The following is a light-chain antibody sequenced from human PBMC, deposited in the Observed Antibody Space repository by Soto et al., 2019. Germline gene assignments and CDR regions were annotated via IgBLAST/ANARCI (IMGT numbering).Light chain of an antibody. V-gene: IGKV3-20*01. J-gene: IGKJ1*01. CDR3: QQYGRTSWT. CDR1: QSVSTNF. Sequence: EIVLTHSPGTLSLSPGEGATLSCSASQSVSTNFFAWYQQKPGQAPRLLIYGASTRATGIPDRFSGSGSGTDFTLTISRLEPEDFAVYYCQQYGRTSWTFGQGTKVDIK. CDR2: GAS.